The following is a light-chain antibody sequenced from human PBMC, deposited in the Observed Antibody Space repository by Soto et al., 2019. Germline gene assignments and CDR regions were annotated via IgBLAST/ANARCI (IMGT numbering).Light chain of an antibody. CDR2: SND. CDR3: AAWDGSLNGYV. CDR1: SSNIGSNT. Sequence: QPVLTQPPSASGTPGQRVTISCSGSSSNIGSNTVNWYQQLPGTAPKLLIYSNDQRPSGVPDRFSGSKSGTSASLAISGRQSEDEADYYCAAWDGSLNGYVFGTGTKVTVL. J-gene: IGLJ1*01. V-gene: IGLV1-44*01.